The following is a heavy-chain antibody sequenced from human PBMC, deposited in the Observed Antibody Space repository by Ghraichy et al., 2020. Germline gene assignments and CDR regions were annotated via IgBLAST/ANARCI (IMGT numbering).Heavy chain of an antibody. CDR3: ARVGAPYYDFWSGYPPDYYGMDV. J-gene: IGHJ6*02. CDR1: GGSISSYY. CDR2: IYYSGST. D-gene: IGHD3-3*01. V-gene: IGHV4-59*01. Sequence: SETLSLTCTVSGGSISSYYWSWIRQPPGKGLEWIGYIYYSGSTNYNPSLKSRVTISVDTSKNQFSLKLSSVTAADTAVYYCARVGAPYYDFWSGYPPDYYGMDVWGQGTTVTVSS.